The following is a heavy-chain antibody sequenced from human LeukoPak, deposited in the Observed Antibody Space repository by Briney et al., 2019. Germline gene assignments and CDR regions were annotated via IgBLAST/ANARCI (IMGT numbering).Heavy chain of an antibody. V-gene: IGHV4-59*12. J-gene: IGHJ5*02. CDR3: ARGHQIAVAGSRIRFDP. CDR2: IYYSGST. CDR1: GGSISSYY. Sequence: SETLSLTCTVSGGSISSYYWSWIRQPPGKGLEWIGYIYYSGSTNYNPSLKSRVTISVDTSKNQFSLKLSSVTAADTAVYYCARGHQIAVAGSRIRFDPWGQGTLVTVSS. D-gene: IGHD6-19*01.